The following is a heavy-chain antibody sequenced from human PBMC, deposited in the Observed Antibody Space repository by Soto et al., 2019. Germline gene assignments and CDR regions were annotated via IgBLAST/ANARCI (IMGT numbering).Heavy chain of an antibody. D-gene: IGHD5-12*01. CDR1: GFTFSSYS. CDR2: ISSSSSYI. V-gene: IGHV3-21*01. Sequence: GSLRLSCAASGFTFSSYSMNWVRQAPGKGLEWVSSISSSSSYIYYADSVKGRFTISRDNAKNSLYLQMNSLRAEDTAVYYCARDPYSGYDSAWTPFDYWGQGTLVTVSS. CDR3: ARDPYSGYDSAWTPFDY. J-gene: IGHJ4*02.